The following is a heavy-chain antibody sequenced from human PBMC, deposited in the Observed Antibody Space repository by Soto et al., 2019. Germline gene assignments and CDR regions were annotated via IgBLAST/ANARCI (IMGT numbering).Heavy chain of an antibody. CDR1: GGSISSGNYY. J-gene: IGHJ4*02. CDR3: ATMGTPATGLYFFDY. CDR2: ISYSGST. Sequence: QVQLQESGPGLVKPSQTLSFTCTVSGGSISSGNYYWSWIRQPPGKGLGWIGFISYSGSTYYSTSLKSRVTISVDTSKNQFSLNLSFVTAADTAVYYCATMGTPATGLYFFDYWGQGSLVTVSS. D-gene: IGHD2-15*01. V-gene: IGHV4-30-4*01.